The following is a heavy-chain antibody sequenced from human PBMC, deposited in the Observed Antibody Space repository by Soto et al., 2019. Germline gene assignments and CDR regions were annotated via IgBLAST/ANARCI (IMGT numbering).Heavy chain of an antibody. Sequence: GGSLRLSCAASGFTFSSYAMTWVRQAPGKGLEWVSVISGTSVENTYYADSVKGRFTISRDNSKNTLYLQMNSLRADDTAVYYCAKWGSASCYGELDYWGRGTLVTVSS. CDR2: ISGTSVENT. D-gene: IGHD2-15*01. V-gene: IGHV3-23*01. J-gene: IGHJ4*01. CDR1: GFTFSSYA. CDR3: AKWGSASCYGELDY.